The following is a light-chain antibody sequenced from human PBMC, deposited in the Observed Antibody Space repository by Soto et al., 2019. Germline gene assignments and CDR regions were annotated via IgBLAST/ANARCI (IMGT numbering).Light chain of an antibody. Sequence: EIVLTQSPGTLSLSPGERATLSCRASQSVSSSYLAWYQQKPGQAPRLLIYGASSRATGIPDRFSCSGCGTDFTLTISRLEPEDFAVYYCQQYGSSPTFGQGTKVEIK. CDR1: QSVSSSY. V-gene: IGKV3-20*01. CDR3: QQYGSSPT. J-gene: IGKJ1*01. CDR2: GAS.